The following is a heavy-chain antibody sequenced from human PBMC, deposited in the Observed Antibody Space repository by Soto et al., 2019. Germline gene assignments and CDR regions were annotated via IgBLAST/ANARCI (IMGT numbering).Heavy chain of an antibody. CDR1: GGSISSGGYY. V-gene: IGHV4-31*03. Sequence: SETLSLTCTVSGGSISSGGYYWSWIRQHPGKGLEWIGYIYYSGSTYYNPSLKSRVTISVDTSKNQFSLKLSSVAAADTAVYYCAIGARFLEWYPYYFDYWGQGTLVTAPQ. CDR2: IYYSGST. CDR3: AIGARFLEWYPYYFDY. D-gene: IGHD3-3*01. J-gene: IGHJ4*02.